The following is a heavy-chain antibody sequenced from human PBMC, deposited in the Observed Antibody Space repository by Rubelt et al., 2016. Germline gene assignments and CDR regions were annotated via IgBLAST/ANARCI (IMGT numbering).Heavy chain of an antibody. J-gene: IGHJ4*02. CDR3: AGHKASGKGWPVHLAS. Sequence: QVQLQESGPGLVKPSETLSLTCTVSGGSISSYYWTWIRQPPGKGLEWIGYIYYSGNVKYNPSLKSRVTISLDTSKNQFSLHLSLVTAAATAVYSRAGHKASGKGWPVHLASCGQAALVTVSS. V-gene: IGHV4-59*08. CDR2: IYYSGNV. CDR1: GGSISSYY. D-gene: IGHD6-19*01.